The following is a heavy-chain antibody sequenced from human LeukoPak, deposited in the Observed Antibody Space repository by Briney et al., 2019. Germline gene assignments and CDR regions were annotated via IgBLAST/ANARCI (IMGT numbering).Heavy chain of an antibody. CDR2: MSPNSGNT. J-gene: IGHJ4*02. V-gene: IGHV1-8*01. CDR1: GYTFTSYD. CDR3: ARGCSSTTCSWPFDY. Sequence: ASVKVSCKASGYTFTSYDIHWVRQTTGQGLEWMGWMSPNSGNTVYAQKFQGRVTMTRNTSISTAYMELSSLSSEDTAVYYCARGCSSTTCSWPFDYWGQGTLVTVSS. D-gene: IGHD2-2*01.